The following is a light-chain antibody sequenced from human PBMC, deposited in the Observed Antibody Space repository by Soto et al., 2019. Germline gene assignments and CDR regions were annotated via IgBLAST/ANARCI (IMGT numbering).Light chain of an antibody. CDR3: QQYVSSPRT. Sequence: EIVMTQSPATLSLSPGDRATHSCRASQIVSSSYLAWYQQKPGQAPRLLMYGASNRATGIPDRFSGSGSGTDVTLTISGLEPEDFAVYYCQQYVSSPRTFGQGTKVDIK. V-gene: IGKV3-20*01. J-gene: IGKJ1*01. CDR1: QIVSSSY. CDR2: GAS.